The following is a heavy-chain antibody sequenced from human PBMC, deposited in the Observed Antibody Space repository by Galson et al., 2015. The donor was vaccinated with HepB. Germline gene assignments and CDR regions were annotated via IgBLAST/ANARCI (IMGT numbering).Heavy chain of an antibody. J-gene: IGHJ3*02. CDR1: GFIFSSKS. CDR2: ISSGSSKI. Sequence: SLRLSCAASGFIFSSKSMSWVRQAPGKGLEWVSYISSGSSKIRYADSVRGRFTISRDNAKNSLYLQMNSLRDEDTAVYYCARDHNSDWYGDVFDIWGQGTVVTVSS. CDR3: ARDHNSDWYGDVFDI. V-gene: IGHV3-48*02. D-gene: IGHD6-19*01.